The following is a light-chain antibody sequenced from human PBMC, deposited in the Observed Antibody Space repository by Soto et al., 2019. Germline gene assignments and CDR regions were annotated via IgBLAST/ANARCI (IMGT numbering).Light chain of an antibody. Sequence: QSALTQPPSASGTPGQTVTISCSGSSSNIGSNTVSWYQLLPGTAPKLLIYSNNQRPSGAPDRFSGSKSGTSASLAISGLQSDDEADYYCAAWDDSLNGPVFGGGTKVTVL. CDR1: SSNIGSNT. CDR3: AAWDDSLNGPV. J-gene: IGLJ2*01. V-gene: IGLV1-44*01. CDR2: SNN.